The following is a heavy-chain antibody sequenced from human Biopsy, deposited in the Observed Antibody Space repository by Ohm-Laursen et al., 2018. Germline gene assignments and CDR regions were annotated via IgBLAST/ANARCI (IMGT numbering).Heavy chain of an antibody. CDR1: GFTFSIYA. Sequence: SLRLSCTASGFTFSIYAMHWVRQAPGKGLEWVAVIWYDGSNKYYADSVKGRFTISRDDPKNTLYLQMNSLRAEDTAVYYCAREGDDSSGYTPHYFDYWGQGTLVTGSS. D-gene: IGHD3-22*01. CDR3: AREGDDSSGYTPHYFDY. V-gene: IGHV3-33*01. J-gene: IGHJ4*02. CDR2: IWYDGSNK.